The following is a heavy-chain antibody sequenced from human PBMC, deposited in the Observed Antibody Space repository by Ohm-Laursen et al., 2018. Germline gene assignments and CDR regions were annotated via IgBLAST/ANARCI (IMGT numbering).Heavy chain of an antibody. CDR2: IWYDGSNK. Sequence: SLRLSCAASGFIFRNFGMHWVRQAPGKGLEWVAAIWYDGSNKYYAGSVKGRFTISRDNSRNTLYLQMDSLRAEDTAMYYCAREQQLGTWGQGTLVTVSS. CDR1: GFIFRNFG. J-gene: IGHJ4*02. V-gene: IGHV3-33*01. D-gene: IGHD6-13*01. CDR3: AREQQLGT.